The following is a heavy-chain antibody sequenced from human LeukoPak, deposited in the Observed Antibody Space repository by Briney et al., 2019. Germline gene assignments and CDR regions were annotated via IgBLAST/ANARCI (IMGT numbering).Heavy chain of an antibody. Sequence: GASVKVSCKASGYTFTVYYIHWVRQAPGQGLEWMGRTIPGSGGTNYAQKFQGRVTMTRDTSINTAYMELSRLTSDDTAVYYCARENYGVPWGQGTLVTVSS. J-gene: IGHJ5*02. D-gene: IGHD4-17*01. CDR3: ARENYGVP. CDR1: GYTFTVYY. CDR2: TIPGSGGT. V-gene: IGHV1-2*06.